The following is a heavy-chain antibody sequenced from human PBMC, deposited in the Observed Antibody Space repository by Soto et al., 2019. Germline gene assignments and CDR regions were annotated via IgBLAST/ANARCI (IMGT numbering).Heavy chain of an antibody. CDR2: ITPFNGNT. J-gene: IGHJ5*02. CDR3: ARSAEDSSNWSWFDP. CDR1: GYTFTYRY. D-gene: IGHD6-13*01. Sequence: ASVKVSCKASGYTFTYRYLHWVRQAPGQALEWMGWITPFNGNTNYAQKFQDRVTITRDRSMSTAYMELSSLRSEDTAMYYCARSAEDSSNWSWFDPWGQGTLVTVSS. V-gene: IGHV1-45*02.